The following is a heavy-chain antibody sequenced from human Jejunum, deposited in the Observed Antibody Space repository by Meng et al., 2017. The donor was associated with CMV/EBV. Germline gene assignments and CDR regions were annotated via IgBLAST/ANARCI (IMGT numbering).Heavy chain of an antibody. CDR2: ISSSDSI. Sequence: SCAASGFTFSSYEMNWVRQAPGKGLEWVSYISSSDSIYYADSVKGRFTISRDNAKNSLYLQMNSLRAEDTALYYCATDDYGGNPAYWGQGTLVTVSS. J-gene: IGHJ4*02. D-gene: IGHD4-23*01. CDR1: GFTFSSYE. CDR3: ATDDYGGNPAY. V-gene: IGHV3-48*03.